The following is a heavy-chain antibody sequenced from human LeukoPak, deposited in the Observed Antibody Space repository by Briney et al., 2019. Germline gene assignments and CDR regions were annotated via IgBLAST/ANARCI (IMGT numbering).Heavy chain of an antibody. J-gene: IGHJ6*02. Sequence: ASVKVSCKASGYTFTGYYMHWVRQAPGQGLEWMGWINPNSGGTNYAQKFQGRVTMTRDTSISTAYMELSRLRSDDTAVYYCARDRGLLHDFWSGYYGYYYYGMDVWGQGTTVTVSS. CDR1: GYTFTGYY. CDR2: INPNSGGT. V-gene: IGHV1-2*02. D-gene: IGHD3-3*01. CDR3: ARDRGLLHDFWSGYYGYYYYGMDV.